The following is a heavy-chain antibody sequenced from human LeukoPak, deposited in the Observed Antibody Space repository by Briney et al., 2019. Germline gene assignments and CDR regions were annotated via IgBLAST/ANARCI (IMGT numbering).Heavy chain of an antibody. CDR1: GFTFRDFW. Sequence: GGSLRLSCAASGFTFRDFWMHWVRQAPGKGLVWVSRINSDGSNITYADSVKGRFTISRDNAKNTLYLQINSLRGEDTAVYYCARSRYSTSSGGFDYWGQGILVTVSS. CDR3: ARSRYSTSSGGFDY. J-gene: IGHJ4*02. V-gene: IGHV3-74*01. CDR2: INSDGSNI. D-gene: IGHD6-6*01.